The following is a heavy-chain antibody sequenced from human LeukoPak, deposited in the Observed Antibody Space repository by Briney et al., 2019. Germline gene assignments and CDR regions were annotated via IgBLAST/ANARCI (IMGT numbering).Heavy chain of an antibody. D-gene: IGHD5-12*01. CDR1: GYTFTSYY. CDR2: TNPSGGGT. J-gene: IGHJ4*02. Sequence: ASVKVSCKASGYTFTSYYMHWVRQAPGQGLEWMGITNPSGGGTNYAQTFQGRVTLTRDTSTSTVYMELSSLRSEDTAVYYCARVSGTFGGYGRFDYWGQGTRVTVSS. CDR3: ARVSGTFGGYGRFDY. V-gene: IGHV1-46*01.